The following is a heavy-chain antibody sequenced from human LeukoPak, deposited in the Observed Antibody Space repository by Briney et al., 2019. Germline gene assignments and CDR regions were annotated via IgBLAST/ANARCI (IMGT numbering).Heavy chain of an antibody. V-gene: IGHV4-61*02. J-gene: IGHJ4*02. CDR2: IYTSGST. D-gene: IGHD4-23*01. CDR3: PSSTMVVTPLSDHIDY. CDR1: GGSISRGSYY. Sequence: PSETLSLTCTVSGGSISRGSYYWSWIRQPAGKGLEWIGRIYTSGSTNYNPSLKSRVTISVATSKNQFSLKLSSVTSADTAVYYCPSSTMVVTPLSDHIDYWGQGTLVTVSS.